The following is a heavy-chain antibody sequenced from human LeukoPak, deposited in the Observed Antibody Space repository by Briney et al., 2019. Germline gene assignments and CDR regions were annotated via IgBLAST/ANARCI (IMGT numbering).Heavy chain of an antibody. J-gene: IGHJ5*02. CDR3: ARYTANLDL. CDR1: GYTFTSYY. D-gene: IGHD5-18*01. V-gene: IGHV1-46*01. CDR2: IHPSGDTT. Sequence: GASVKVSCKATGYTFTSYYMHWVRQAPGHGLEWMGIIHPSGDTTYAQKFQGRVTMTRDTSTSTVYMELSSLSSQDTAVYYCARYTANLDLWGQGTLVTVSS.